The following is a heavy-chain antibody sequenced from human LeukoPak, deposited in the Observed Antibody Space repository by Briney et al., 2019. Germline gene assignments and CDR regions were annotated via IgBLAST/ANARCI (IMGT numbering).Heavy chain of an antibody. CDR3: ARGEAYYDFWSGRNYGMDV. V-gene: IGHV1-2*02. CDR2: INPNSGGT. Sequence: ASVKVSCKASGYTFTGYYMHWVRQAPGQGLEWMGWINPNSGGTNYAQKFQGRVTMTRDTSISTAYMELSRLGSDDTAVYYCARGEAYYDFWSGRNYGMDVWGQGTTVTVSS. D-gene: IGHD3-3*01. CDR1: GYTFTGYY. J-gene: IGHJ6*02.